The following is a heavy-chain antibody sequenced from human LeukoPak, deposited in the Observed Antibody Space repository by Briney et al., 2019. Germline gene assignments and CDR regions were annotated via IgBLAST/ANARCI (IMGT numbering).Heavy chain of an antibody. CDR3: RFLEWFEYNWFDP. Sequence: MPSETLSLTCTVSGGSISSSSYYWGWIRQPPGKGLQWIGSINYSGNTYYNPSLKSRVTISVDKSKNQFSLKLSSVTAADTAVGSLRFLEWFEYNWFDPWGQGTLVTVSS. D-gene: IGHD3-3*01. CDR1: GGSISSSSYY. J-gene: IGHJ5*02. V-gene: IGHV4-39*07. CDR2: INYSGNT.